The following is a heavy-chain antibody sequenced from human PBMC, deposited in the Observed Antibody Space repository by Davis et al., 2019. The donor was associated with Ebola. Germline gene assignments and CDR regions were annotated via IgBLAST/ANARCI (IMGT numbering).Heavy chain of an antibody. J-gene: IGHJ3*02. CDR3: ATRFSNSDGALDI. D-gene: IGHD1-7*01. CDR1: GFTFSSNS. Sequence: GESLKISCAASGFTFSSNSMNWVRQAPGKGLEWVSSISSSSSYIYYADSVKGRFTISRDNSKDSVYLQMTSLRVEDTAVYYCATRFSNSDGALDIWGQGTLVTVSS. V-gene: IGHV3-21*01. CDR2: ISSSSSYI.